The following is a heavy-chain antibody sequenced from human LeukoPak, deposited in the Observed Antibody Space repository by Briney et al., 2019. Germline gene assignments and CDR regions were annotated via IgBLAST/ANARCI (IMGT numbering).Heavy chain of an antibody. Sequence: GGSLRLSCAASGFAFSSYSMNWVRQAPGKGLEWVSSISSSSSYIYYADSVKGRFTISRDNAKNSLYLQMNSLRAEDTAVYYCARMEPGNWFDPWGQGTLVTVSS. CDR2: ISSSSSYI. D-gene: IGHD1-1*01. J-gene: IGHJ5*02. V-gene: IGHV3-21*01. CDR1: GFAFSSYS. CDR3: ARMEPGNWFDP.